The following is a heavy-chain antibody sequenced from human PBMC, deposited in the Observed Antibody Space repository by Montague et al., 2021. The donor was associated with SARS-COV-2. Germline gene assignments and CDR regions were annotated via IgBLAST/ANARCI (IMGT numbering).Heavy chain of an antibody. CDR3: ARVAKLAAAGLWWFNP. V-gene: IGHV3-11*01. CDR1: GFTFSDYY. Sequence: SLSLSCAASGFTFSDYYMSWIRQAPGKGLEWISYISSSGSTIYYADSVKGRFTISRDNAKNSLYLQMNSLRAEDTAVYYCARVAKLAAAGLWWFNPWGQGTLVTVSS. CDR2: ISSSGSTI. D-gene: IGHD6-13*01. J-gene: IGHJ5*02.